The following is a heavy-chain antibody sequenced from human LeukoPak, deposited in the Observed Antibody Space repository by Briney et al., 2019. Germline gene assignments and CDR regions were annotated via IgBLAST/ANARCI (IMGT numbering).Heavy chain of an antibody. CDR3: AKLASGSTRGDAFDI. CDR2: ISYDGSNK. Sequence: GGSLRLSCAASGFTFSSYGMHWVRQAPGKGLEWVAVISYDGSNKYYADSVKGRFTISRDNSKNTLYLQMNSLRAEDTAVYYCAKLASGSTRGDAFDIWGQGTMVTVSS. J-gene: IGHJ3*02. D-gene: IGHD1-26*01. CDR1: GFTFSSYG. V-gene: IGHV3-30*18.